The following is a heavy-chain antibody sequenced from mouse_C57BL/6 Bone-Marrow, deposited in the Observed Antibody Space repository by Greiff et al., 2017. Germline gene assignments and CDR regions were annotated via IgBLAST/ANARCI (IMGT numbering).Heavy chain of an antibody. CDR3: ARGKNFDY. V-gene: IGHV3-6*01. CDR2: ISYDGSN. Sequence: EVHLVESGPGLVKPSQSLSLTCSVTGYSITSGYYWNWIRQFPGNKLEWMGYISYDGSNNYNPSLKNRISITRDTSKNQFFLKLNSLTTEDTATYYCARGKNFDYWGQGTTLTVSS. J-gene: IGHJ2*01. CDR1: GYSITSGYY.